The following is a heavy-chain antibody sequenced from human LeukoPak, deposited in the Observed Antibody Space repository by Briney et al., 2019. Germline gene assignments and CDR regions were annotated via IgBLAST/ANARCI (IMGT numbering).Heavy chain of an antibody. CDR3: SPLGRGVDY. CDR2: IKQDGSDK. CDR1: GFTFSSHW. V-gene: IGHV3-7*03. Sequence: GGSLRLSCAASGFTFSSHWMNWVRQAPGKGLEWVANIKQDGSDKFYVDSVKGRFTISRDNAQNSLYLQMNSLRAEDTAVYYCSPLGRGVDYWGQGTLVTVTS. J-gene: IGHJ4*02.